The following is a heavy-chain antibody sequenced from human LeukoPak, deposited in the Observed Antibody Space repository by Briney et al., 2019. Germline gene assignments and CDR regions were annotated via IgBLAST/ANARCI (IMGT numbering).Heavy chain of an antibody. V-gene: IGHV1-46*01. D-gene: IGHD6-25*01. CDR2: ISPSGGST. CDR3: AKDLRRGGPIDY. J-gene: IGHJ4*02. CDR1: GYTFTSNY. Sequence: GASVKVSCKAFGYTFTSNYMHWVRQAPGQGPEWMGVISPSGGSTTYAQKFQGRVTLTRDMSTSTDYLELSSLRSEDTAVYHCAKDLRRGGPIDYWGQGTLVTVSS.